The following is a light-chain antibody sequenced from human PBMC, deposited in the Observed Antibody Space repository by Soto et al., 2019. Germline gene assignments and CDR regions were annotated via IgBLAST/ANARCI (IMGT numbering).Light chain of an antibody. Sequence: DIQMTQAPSILSASVGTRVTITRRASLSIGSWLAWYQQKPGKAPKLLIYKASSLDSGVPSRFSGSGSGTEFALTISGLQPAGFATYYCQQYNSFLRTFGQGTKVDI. CDR3: QQYNSFLRT. CDR1: LSIGSW. CDR2: KAS. J-gene: IGKJ1*01. V-gene: IGKV1-5*03.